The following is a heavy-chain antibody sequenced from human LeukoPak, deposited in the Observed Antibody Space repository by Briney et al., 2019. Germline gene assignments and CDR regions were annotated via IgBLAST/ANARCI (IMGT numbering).Heavy chain of an antibody. CDR2: INHSGST. CDR3: ARHVIVATFFDY. Sequence: SETLSLTCAVYGGSFSGYYWSWIRQPPGKGLEWIGEINHSGSTNYNPPLKSRVTISVDTSKNQFSLKLSSVTAADTAVYYCARHVIVATFFDYWGQGTLVTVSS. V-gene: IGHV4-34*01. J-gene: IGHJ4*02. D-gene: IGHD5-12*01. CDR1: GGSFSGYY.